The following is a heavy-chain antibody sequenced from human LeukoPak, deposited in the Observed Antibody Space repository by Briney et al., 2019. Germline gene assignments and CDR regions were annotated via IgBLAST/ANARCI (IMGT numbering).Heavy chain of an antibody. Sequence: SETLSLTCTGSGGSISSYYWSWIRQPPGKGLEWIGDLYYSGSTNYNPSLKSRVTISVDTSKNQFSLKRSSVTAADTAVYYCARGDRKWEPLPFDYWGQGTLVTVSS. J-gene: IGHJ4*02. CDR2: LYYSGST. D-gene: IGHD1-26*01. CDR3: ARGDRKWEPLPFDY. CDR1: GGSISSYY. V-gene: IGHV4-59*01.